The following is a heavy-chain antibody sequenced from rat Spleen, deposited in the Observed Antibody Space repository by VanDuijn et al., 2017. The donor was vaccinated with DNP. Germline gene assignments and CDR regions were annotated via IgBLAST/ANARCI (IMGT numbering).Heavy chain of an antibody. CDR2: ITNSGGSI. Sequence: EVQLVESGGGLVQPGRSLKLSCVASGFTFNNYWMSWIRQAPGKGLEWVASITNSGGSIYYPDFVKGRFTLSRDNAQNTLYLQMISLRSEDTATYYCTRDPTTSGDGYYFDYWGLGVMVTVSS. CDR1: GFTFNNYW. V-gene: IGHV5-31*01. CDR3: TRDPTTSGDGYYFDY. J-gene: IGHJ2*01. D-gene: IGHD1-1*01.